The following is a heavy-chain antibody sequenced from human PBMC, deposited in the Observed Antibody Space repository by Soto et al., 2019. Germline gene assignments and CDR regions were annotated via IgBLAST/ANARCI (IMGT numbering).Heavy chain of an antibody. CDR2: IIPIFGTA. CDR3: ARRRAYCSSTSCYEEDGHGMDV. J-gene: IGHJ6*02. D-gene: IGHD2-2*01. CDR1: GGTFSSYA. Sequence: QVQLVQSGAEVKKPGSSVKVSCKASGGTFSSYAISWVRQAPGQGLEWMGGIIPIFGTANYAQKFQGRVTITADESTCTAYMELSSLRSEDTAVYYFARRRAYCSSTSCYEEDGHGMDVWGQGTTVTVSS. V-gene: IGHV1-69*01.